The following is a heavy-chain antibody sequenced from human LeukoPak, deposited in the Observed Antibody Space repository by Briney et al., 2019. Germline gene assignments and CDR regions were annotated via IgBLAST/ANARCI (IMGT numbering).Heavy chain of an antibody. CDR3: AKDGSLTPYDY. D-gene: IGHD2-15*01. CDR2: ISYDGSNK. CDR1: GFTFSSYG. Sequence: GGSLRFSCAASGFTFSSYGMHWVRQAPGKGLEWVAVISYDGSNKYYADSVKGRFTISRDNSKNTLYLQMNSLRAEDTAVYYCAKDGSLTPYDYWGQGTLVTVSS. J-gene: IGHJ4*02. V-gene: IGHV3-30*18.